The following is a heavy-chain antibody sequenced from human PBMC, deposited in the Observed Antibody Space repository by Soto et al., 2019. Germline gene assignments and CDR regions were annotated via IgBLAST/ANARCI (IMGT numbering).Heavy chain of an antibody. V-gene: IGHV4-59*01. CDR2: IYYSGTT. CDR3: ARDGRGYSGYSYDS. J-gene: IGHJ4*02. Sequence: WETLSLTCNVSGGSISNYYWSWIRQPPGKGLEWIGYIYYSGTTNYNPSLKSRVTISIDTSKSQFSLKLSSVTAAGTAVYYCARDGRGYSGYSYDSWGQGTLVTVSS. D-gene: IGHD5-12*01. CDR1: GGSISNYY.